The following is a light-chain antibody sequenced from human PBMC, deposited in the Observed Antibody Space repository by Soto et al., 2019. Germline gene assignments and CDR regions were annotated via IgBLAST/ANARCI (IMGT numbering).Light chain of an antibody. Sequence: DIQMTQSPSSLSAYVGDRVTITCRASQSISNYLNWYQQKPGKAPKFLIYAASSLESGVPSRFSGSGSGTDFTLTISSLQPEDFATYYCQQLNSYPITFGQGTRLENK. CDR3: QQLNSYPIT. V-gene: IGKV1-39*01. CDR1: QSISNY. CDR2: AAS. J-gene: IGKJ5*01.